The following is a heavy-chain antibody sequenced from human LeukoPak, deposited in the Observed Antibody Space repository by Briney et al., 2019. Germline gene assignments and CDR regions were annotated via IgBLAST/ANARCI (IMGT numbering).Heavy chain of an antibody. CDR1: GFTFSSYA. CDR3: AKSITMIVVVMAA. CDR2: ISGSGGRT. Sequence: GGSLRLSCVASGFTFSSYAMNWVRQAPGKGLELVSAISGSGGRTYYADSVKGRFTISRDNSKNTLYLRMNSLRAEDTAVYYCAKSITMIVVVMAAWGQGTLVTVSS. D-gene: IGHD3-22*01. V-gene: IGHV3-23*01. J-gene: IGHJ5*02.